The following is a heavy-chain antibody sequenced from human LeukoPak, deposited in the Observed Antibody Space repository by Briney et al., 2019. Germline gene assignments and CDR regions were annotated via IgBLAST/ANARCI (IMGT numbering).Heavy chain of an antibody. CDR3: ARDDGGGYYIH. J-gene: IGHJ4*02. CDR1: GFTFSSYA. Sequence: GGSLRLSCAASGFTFSSYAMHWVRQAPGKGLEWVAVISYDGSNKYYADSVKGRFTISRDNSKNTLYLQMNSLRAEDTAVYYCARDDGGGYYIHWGQGTLVTVSS. V-gene: IGHV3-30-3*01. D-gene: IGHD3-22*01. CDR2: ISYDGSNK.